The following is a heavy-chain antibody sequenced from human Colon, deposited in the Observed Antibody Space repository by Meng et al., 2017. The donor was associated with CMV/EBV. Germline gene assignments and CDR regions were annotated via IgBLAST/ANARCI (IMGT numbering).Heavy chain of an antibody. CDR3: AKPHGSGSSRWFDP. CDR2: ISGSGGST. D-gene: IGHD3-10*01. Sequence: WIRQPPGKGLEWVSAISGSGGSTYYADSVKGRFTISRDNSKNTLYLQMNSLRAEDTAVYYCAKPHGSGSSRWFDPWGQGTLVTVSS. V-gene: IGHV3-23*01. J-gene: IGHJ5*02.